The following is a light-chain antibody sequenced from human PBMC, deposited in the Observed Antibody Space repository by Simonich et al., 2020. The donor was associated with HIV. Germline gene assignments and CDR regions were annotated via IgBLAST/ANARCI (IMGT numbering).Light chain of an antibody. CDR1: QSVLYSSNTKNY. Sequence: DIVMTQSPDSLAVSLGERATINCKSSQSVLYSSNTKNYLAWYQQKPGQPPKLLIYWASTREVGVPDRFSGSGSGTDFTLTISSLQAEDVAVYYCQQYYSTPPITFGGGTKVEIK. CDR3: QQYYSTPPIT. J-gene: IGKJ4*01. V-gene: IGKV4-1*01. CDR2: WAS.